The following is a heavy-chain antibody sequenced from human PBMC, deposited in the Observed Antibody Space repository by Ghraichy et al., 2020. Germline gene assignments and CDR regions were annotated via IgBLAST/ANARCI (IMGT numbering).Heavy chain of an antibody. CDR1: GGSISSSSYY. Sequence: SETLSLTCTVSGGSISSSSYYWGWIRQPPGKGLEWIGSIYYSGSTYYNPSLKSRVTISVDTSKNQFSLKLSSVTAADTAVYYCARHLLKWLNWFDPWGQGTLVTVSS. CDR3: ARHLLKWLNWFDP. D-gene: IGHD5-12*01. V-gene: IGHV4-39*01. CDR2: IYYSGST. J-gene: IGHJ5*02.